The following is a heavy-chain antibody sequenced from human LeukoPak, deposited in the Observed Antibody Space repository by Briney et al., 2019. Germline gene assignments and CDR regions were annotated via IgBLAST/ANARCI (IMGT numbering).Heavy chain of an antibody. V-gene: IGHV3-30*04. CDR1: GFTFSNYA. J-gene: IGHJ4*02. Sequence: SGRSLRLSCAASGFTFSNYAMHWVRQAPGKGLEWVAIVSHDGRNQYYAESVKGRFTISRDSSKNTVPLQMNSLRAGDSALYYCGRDPSARVTIDFWGQGTLVTVSS. CDR2: VSHDGRNQ. CDR3: GRDPSARVTIDF. D-gene: IGHD5-24*01.